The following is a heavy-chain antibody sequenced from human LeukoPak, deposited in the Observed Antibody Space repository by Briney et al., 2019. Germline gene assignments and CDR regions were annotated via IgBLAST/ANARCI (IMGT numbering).Heavy chain of an antibody. J-gene: IGHJ4*02. D-gene: IGHD3-3*01. V-gene: IGHV3-9*01. CDR1: GFTFDDYA. CDR2: ISWNSGSI. CDR3: AKDGLRFLEWLPHSYYFDY. Sequence: AGGSLRLSCAASGFTFDDYAMHWVRQAPGKGLEWVSGISWNSGSIGYADSVKGRFTISRDNSKNTLYLQMNSLRAEDTAVYYCAKDGLRFLEWLPHSYYFDYWGQGTLVTVSS.